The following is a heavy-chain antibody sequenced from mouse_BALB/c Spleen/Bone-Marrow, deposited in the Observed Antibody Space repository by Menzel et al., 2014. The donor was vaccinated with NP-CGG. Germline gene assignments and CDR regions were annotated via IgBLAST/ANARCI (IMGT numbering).Heavy chain of an antibody. CDR1: GFTFSSYG. CDR3: ARDRGWLLRFAY. V-gene: IGHV5-6-3*01. CDR2: INSNGGST. D-gene: IGHD2-3*01. Sequence: EVKLVESGGGLVQPGGSLKLSCAASGFTFSSYGMSWVRQTPDKRLELVATINSNGGSTYYPDSVKGRFTISRDNAKNTLYLQMSSLKSEDTAMYHCARDRGWLLRFAYWGQGTLVTVSA. J-gene: IGHJ3*01.